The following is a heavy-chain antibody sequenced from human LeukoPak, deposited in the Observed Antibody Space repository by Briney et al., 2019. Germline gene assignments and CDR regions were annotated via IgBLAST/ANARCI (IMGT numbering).Heavy chain of an antibody. CDR1: GHPFYKYG. D-gene: IGHD3-16*01. V-gene: IGHV1-18*01. J-gene: IGHJ4*02. CDR2: VSVYNENT. CDR3: AGNYEGQGVVAAH. Sequence: ASVKVSCKVSGHPFYKYGINWVRQAPGQGLEWLGWVSVYNENTNNVQTLQGRLTMTTDVSTSTAYMELRSLRSDDTAVYYCAGNYEGQGVVAAHWGQGTLVTVSS.